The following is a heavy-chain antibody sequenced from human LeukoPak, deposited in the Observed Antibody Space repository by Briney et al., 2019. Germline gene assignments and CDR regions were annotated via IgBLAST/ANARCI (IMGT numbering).Heavy chain of an antibody. CDR3: ARLVFPDYGDYERDDDFYV. CDR2: IYYSGST. D-gene: IGHD4-17*01. V-gene: IGHV4-39*01. Sequence: SEALSLTCTVSGRSISSSSYYWGWIRPPPGKGLEWIVCIYYSGSTYYNPSLMSRVTISVDTSKNQFSLKLSSVTAADTAVYYCARLVFPDYGDYERDDDFYVWGKVTMVSVSS. CDR1: GRSISSSSYY. J-gene: IGHJ3*01.